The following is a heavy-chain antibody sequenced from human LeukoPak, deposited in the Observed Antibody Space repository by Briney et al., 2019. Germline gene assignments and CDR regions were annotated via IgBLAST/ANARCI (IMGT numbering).Heavy chain of an antibody. J-gene: IGHJ1*01. V-gene: IGHV3-20*04. D-gene: IGHD3-22*01. CDR1: GFTFDDYG. CDR3: ARAFYYYDSSGYYLGYFQH. Sequence: PGGSLRLSCAASGFTFDDYGMSWVRQAPGKGLEWVSGINWNGGSTGYADSVKGRFTISRDNAKNSLYLQMNSLRAEDTALYYCARAFYYYDSSGYYLGYFQHWGQGTLVAVSS. CDR2: INWNGGST.